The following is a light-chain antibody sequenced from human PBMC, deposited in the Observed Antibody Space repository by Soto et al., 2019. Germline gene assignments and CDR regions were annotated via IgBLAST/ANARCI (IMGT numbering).Light chain of an antibody. V-gene: IGKV3D-15*01. CDR3: QQYADWPKT. CDR1: QSVSSTY. Sequence: IVLTQSPATLSLSPGERATLSCRASQSVSSTYLAWYQQRPGQAPRLLIYGASSRATGIPARFSGSGSGTEFTLTISSLQSEDFAVYFCQQYADWPKTFGQGTKVDIK. J-gene: IGKJ1*01. CDR2: GAS.